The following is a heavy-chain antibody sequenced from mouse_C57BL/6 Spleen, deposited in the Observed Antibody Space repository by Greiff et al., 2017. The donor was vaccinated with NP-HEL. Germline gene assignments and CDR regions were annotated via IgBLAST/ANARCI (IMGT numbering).Heavy chain of an antibody. V-gene: IGHV5-17*01. CDR3: AQGEGNYAWFAY. Sequence: EVKLVESGGGLVKPGESLKLSCAASGFTFSDYGLHWVRQAPEKGLEWVAYISSGSSTIYYADTVKGRFTISRDNAKNTLFLQMTSLRSEDTAMYYCAQGEGNYAWFAYWGQVTLVTVSA. CDR1: GFTFSDYG. CDR2: ISSGSSTI. J-gene: IGHJ3*01. D-gene: IGHD2-1*01.